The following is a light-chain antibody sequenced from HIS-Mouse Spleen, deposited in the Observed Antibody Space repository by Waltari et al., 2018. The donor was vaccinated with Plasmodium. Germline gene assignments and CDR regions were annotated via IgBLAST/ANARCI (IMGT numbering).Light chain of an antibody. CDR1: SSDVGGYKY. CDR2: DVS. Sequence: QSALTQPASVSGSPGQSITISCTGTSSDVGGYKYVSWYQQHPGKAPKLMIYDVSNRPEGVSNRFSGCKAGNTASLTISGLQAEDEADHYCSSYTSSSTVVFGGGTKLTVL. J-gene: IGLJ2*01. V-gene: IGLV2-14*03. CDR3: SSYTSSSTVV.